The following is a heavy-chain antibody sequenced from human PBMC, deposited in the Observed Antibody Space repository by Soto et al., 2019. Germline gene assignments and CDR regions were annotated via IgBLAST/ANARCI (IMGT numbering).Heavy chain of an antibody. CDR2: IHYSGTT. D-gene: IGHD6-13*01. CDR3: AAGEASSRNLAPYYLDF. CDR1: GGSMRNYF. J-gene: IGHJ4*02. Sequence: SETLSLTCTVSGGSMRNYFWTWIRQPPGKGLGWIGYIHYSGTTSFYPSYNPSLRSRVTISEDTSKNQFSLKLLSVTTADTAVYFCAAGEASSRNLAPYYLDFWGQGTLVTVSS. V-gene: IGHV4-59*01.